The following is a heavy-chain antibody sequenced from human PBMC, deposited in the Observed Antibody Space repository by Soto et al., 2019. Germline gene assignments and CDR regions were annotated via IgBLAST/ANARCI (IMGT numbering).Heavy chain of an antibody. CDR3: ARHGYSYGGGYFDH. CDR1: GFTFSSNY. V-gene: IGHV3-66*04. D-gene: IGHD5-18*01. CDR2: IYSGGSA. J-gene: IGHJ4*02. Sequence: GGSLRLSFAASGFTFSSNYMSWVRQAPGKGLEWVSVIYSGGSAYYADSVKGRFTISRDNSKNTLYLQMNSLRAEDTAVYYCARHGYSYGGGYFDHWGQGTLVTV.